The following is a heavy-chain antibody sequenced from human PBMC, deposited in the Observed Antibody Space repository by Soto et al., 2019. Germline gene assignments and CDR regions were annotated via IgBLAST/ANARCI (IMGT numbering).Heavy chain of an antibody. CDR3: ATATGYGSGSLFDY. V-gene: IGHV3-9*01. CDR2: ISWHSGSI. CDR1: GFTFDDYA. Sequence: EVQLVESGGGLVQPGRSLRLSCAASGFTFDDYAMHWVRQAPGTGLEWVSGISWHSGSIGYADSVKGRFTISRDNAKNSLYLQMNSLRAEDTALYYCATATGYGSGSLFDYWGQGTMVTVSS. D-gene: IGHD3-10*01. J-gene: IGHJ4*02.